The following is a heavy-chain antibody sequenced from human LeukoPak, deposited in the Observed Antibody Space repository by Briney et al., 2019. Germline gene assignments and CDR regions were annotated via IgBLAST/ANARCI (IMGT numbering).Heavy chain of an antibody. D-gene: IGHD3-10*01. Sequence: GGSLRLSCAASGFTFSSYAMSWVRQAPGKGLEWVSAISGSGGSTYYADSVKGRFTISRDNSKNTLYLQMNSLRAEDTAVYYCAKGTHYYGSGSYNSDFDYWGQRTLVTVSS. J-gene: IGHJ4*02. CDR1: GFTFSSYA. V-gene: IGHV3-23*01. CDR3: AKGTHYYGSGSYNSDFDY. CDR2: ISGSGGST.